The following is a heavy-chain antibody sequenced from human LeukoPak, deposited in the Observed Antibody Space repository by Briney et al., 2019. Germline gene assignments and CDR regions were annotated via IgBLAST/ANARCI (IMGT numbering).Heavy chain of an antibody. D-gene: IGHD5-12*01. J-gene: IGHJ4*02. CDR1: GYTFINYA. CDR2: ISAGNGHT. CDR3: ARDPFLTYSGYGRTDY. V-gene: IGHV1-3*01. Sequence: ASVKVPCKASGYTFINYAMHWVRQAPGQRLEWMGWISAGNGHTRYSQKFQGRVTITRDTSASTAYMELSSLRSEDTAVYYCARDPFLTYSGYGRTDYWGQGILVTVSS.